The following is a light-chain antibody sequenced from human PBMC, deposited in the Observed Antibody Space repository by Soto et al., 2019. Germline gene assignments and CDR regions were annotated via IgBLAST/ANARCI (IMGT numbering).Light chain of an antibody. V-gene: IGLV1-44*01. Sequence: QAVVTQPPSASATPGQRVAISCSGSSSNIGNYPVNWYQQLPGTAPKLLIHTATQRPSGVPDRFSGSKSGTSASLAISGLQSEDEADYYCAAWDESLSGWVFGGGTQLTVL. J-gene: IGLJ3*02. CDR1: SSNIGNYP. CDR3: AAWDESLSGWV. CDR2: TAT.